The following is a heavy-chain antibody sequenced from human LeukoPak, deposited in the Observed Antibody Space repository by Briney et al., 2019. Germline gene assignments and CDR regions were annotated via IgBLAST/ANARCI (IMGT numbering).Heavy chain of an antibody. J-gene: IGHJ4*02. D-gene: IGHD1-14*01. V-gene: IGHV4-31*03. CDR1: GASISSGAYY. CDR3: ASSPNQYFIDY. CDR2: IFYRGST. Sequence: PSETLSLTCTVSGASISSGAYYWSWIRQHPGKGLESIGYIFYRGSTYYNPSLKSRLTISVDTSKNQFSPKLNSVTDADTAVYYCASSPNQYFIDYWGQGALVTVSS.